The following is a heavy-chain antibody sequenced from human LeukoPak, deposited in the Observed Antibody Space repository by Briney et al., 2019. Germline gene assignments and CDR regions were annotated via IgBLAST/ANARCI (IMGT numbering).Heavy chain of an antibody. Sequence: ASVKVSCKASGYTFTNYAMNWVRQAPGQGLEWMGWINTNTGDPTYAQDFTGRFVFSVDTSVSTAYLQISSLKAEDTAVYYCARAYQPLGGLSFPDSWGQGILVTVSS. J-gene: IGHJ5*01. CDR2: INTNTGDP. CDR1: GYTFTNYA. CDR3: ARAYQPLGGLSFPDS. V-gene: IGHV7-4-1*02. D-gene: IGHD3-16*02.